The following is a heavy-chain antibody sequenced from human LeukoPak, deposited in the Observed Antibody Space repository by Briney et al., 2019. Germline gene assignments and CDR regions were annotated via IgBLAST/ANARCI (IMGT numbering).Heavy chain of an antibody. J-gene: IGHJ5*02. V-gene: IGHV4-34*01. D-gene: IGHD3-3*01. CDR2: INHSGST. CDR1: GGSFSGYY. Sequence: KPSETLSLTCAVYGGSFSGYYWSWIRQPPGKGLEWIGEINHSGSTNYNPSLKSRVTISVDTSKNQFSLKLSSVTAADTAVYYCASITSFGVVPTTTWFDPWGQGTLVTVSS. CDR3: ASITSFGVVPTTTWFDP.